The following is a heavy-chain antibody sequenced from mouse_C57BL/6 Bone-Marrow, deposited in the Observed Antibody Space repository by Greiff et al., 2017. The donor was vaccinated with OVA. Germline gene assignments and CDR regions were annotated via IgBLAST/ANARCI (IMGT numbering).Heavy chain of an antibody. CDR1: GYSITSGYY. CDR2: ISYDGSN. V-gene: IGHV3-6*01. CDR3: ARDPYYSNYFYYAMDY. D-gene: IGHD2-5*01. J-gene: IGHJ4*01. Sequence: EVQLQESGPGLVKPSQSLSLTCSVTGYSITSGYYWNWIRQFPGNKLEWMGYISYDGSNNYNPSLKNRISITCDTSKNQFFLKLNSVTTEDTATYYCARDPYYSNYFYYAMDYWGQGTSVTVSS.